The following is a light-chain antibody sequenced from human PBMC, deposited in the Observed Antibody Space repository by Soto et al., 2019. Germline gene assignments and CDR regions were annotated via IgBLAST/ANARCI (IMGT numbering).Light chain of an antibody. Sequence: QSVLTQSPSASASLGASVTLTCTLSSGHNLYAIAWHQQQPEKGPRYLMKLDSDGSHTKGDGIPDRFSGSSSGAERYLTISSLQSDDEADYYCQTWGTGEVFGGGTKLTVL. CDR1: SGHNLYA. J-gene: IGLJ3*02. V-gene: IGLV4-69*01. CDR3: QTWGTGEV. CDR2: LDSDGSH.